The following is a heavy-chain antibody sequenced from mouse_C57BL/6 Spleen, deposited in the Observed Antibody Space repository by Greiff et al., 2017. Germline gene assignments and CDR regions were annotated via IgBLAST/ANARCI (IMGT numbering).Heavy chain of an antibody. D-gene: IGHD2-5*01. CDR2: INPNNGGT. CDR1: GYTFTDYN. J-gene: IGHJ3*01. Sequence: EVQVVESGPELVKPGASVKIPCKASGYTFTDYNMDWVKQSHGKSLEWIGDINPNNGGTIYNQKFKGKATLTVDKSSSTAYMELRSLTSEDTAVYYCARRGLSNYVFAYWGQGTLVTVSA. CDR3: ARRGLSNYVFAY. V-gene: IGHV1-18*01.